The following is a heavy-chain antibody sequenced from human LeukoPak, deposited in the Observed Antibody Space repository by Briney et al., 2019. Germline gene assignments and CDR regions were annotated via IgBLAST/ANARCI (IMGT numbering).Heavy chain of an antibody. V-gene: IGHV3-74*01. D-gene: IGHD5-24*01. CDR2: INSYGSST. Sequence: PINSYGSSTNYADSVKGRFTISRDNAKNTLYLRMNSLRAEDTAVYYCARDRDGYKSFDYWGQGTLVTVSS. CDR3: ARDRDGYKSFDY. J-gene: IGHJ4*02.